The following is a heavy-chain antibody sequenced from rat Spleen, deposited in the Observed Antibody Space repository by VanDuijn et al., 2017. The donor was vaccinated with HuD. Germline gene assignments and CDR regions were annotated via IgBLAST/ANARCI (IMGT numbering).Heavy chain of an antibody. D-gene: IGHD1-11*01. V-gene: IGHV3-3*01. J-gene: IGHJ3*01. CDR2: INGAGST. CDR3: ARLGTEAIGNWFSY. CDR1: VYSITSSYR. Sequence: EMQLQESGPGLVKPSQSLSLACSVTVYSITSSYRWNWIRKFPGNKLEWMGYINGAGSTNYNPSLKSRISITRDTSKNQFFLQVNSVTTEDTATYYCARLGTEAIGNWFSYWGQGTLVTVSS.